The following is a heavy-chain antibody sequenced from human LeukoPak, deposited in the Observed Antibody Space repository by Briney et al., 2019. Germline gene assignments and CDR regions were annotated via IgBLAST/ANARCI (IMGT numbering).Heavy chain of an antibody. CDR2: INPNSGGT. V-gene: IGHV1-2*02. J-gene: IGHJ1*01. CDR1: GYTFTGYY. CDR3: ARDEEGPHYDFWSGYSPVHLIQH. D-gene: IGHD3-3*01. Sequence: ASVKVSYKASGYTFTGYYMHWVRQATGQGLEWMGWINPNSGGTNYAQKFQGRVTMTRDTSISTDYMELSRLRSDDTAVYYCARDEEGPHYDFWSGYSPVHLIQHWGQGTLVTVSS.